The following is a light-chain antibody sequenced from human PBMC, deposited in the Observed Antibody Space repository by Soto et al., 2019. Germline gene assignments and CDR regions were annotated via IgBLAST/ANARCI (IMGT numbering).Light chain of an antibody. J-gene: IGKJ2*01. Sequence: DIQMTQSPSSLSASVGDRVTITCRASQGVANYLARYQQKPGKVPKLLIYAASTLQSGVPSRFSGSGSGTDFTLTISCLQPEDVATYYCQKYNSAPYTFGQGTELEIK. CDR3: QKYNSAPYT. CDR1: QGVANY. V-gene: IGKV1-27*01. CDR2: AAS.